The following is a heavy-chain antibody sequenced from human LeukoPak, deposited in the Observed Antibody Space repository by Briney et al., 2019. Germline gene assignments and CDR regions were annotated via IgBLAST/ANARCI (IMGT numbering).Heavy chain of an antibody. CDR1: GYSFTSYW. Sequence: GESLKISCKGSGYSFTSYWIGWVRQMPGKGLEWMGIIYPGDSDTRYSPSFQGQVTISADKSISTAYLQWSSLKASDTAMYYCARQYCSSTSCYLYATGAFDYWGQGTLVTVSS. CDR3: ARQYCSSTSCYLYATGAFDY. D-gene: IGHD2-2*01. J-gene: IGHJ4*02. CDR2: IYPGDSDT. V-gene: IGHV5-51*01.